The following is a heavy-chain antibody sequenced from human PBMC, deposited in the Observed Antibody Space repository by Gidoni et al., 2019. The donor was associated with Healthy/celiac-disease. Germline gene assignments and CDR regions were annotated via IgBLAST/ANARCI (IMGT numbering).Heavy chain of an antibody. CDR1: GGPFSSYA. D-gene: IGHD6-13*01. CDR3: AGGDGHSSSWYFYY. J-gene: IGHJ4*02. CDR2: IIPIFGTA. Sequence: QVQLVQSGAEEKKPGSSVKVSCKASGGPFSSYAISWVRQAPGQGLEWMGGIIPIFGTANYAQKSQGRVTITADESTSTAYMELGSLRSEDTAVYYCAGGDGHSSSWYFYYWGQGTLVTVSS. V-gene: IGHV1-69*01.